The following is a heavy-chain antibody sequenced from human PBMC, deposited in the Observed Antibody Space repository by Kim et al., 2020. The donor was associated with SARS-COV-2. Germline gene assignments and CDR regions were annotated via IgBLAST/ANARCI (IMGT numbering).Heavy chain of an antibody. D-gene: IGHD3-3*01. J-gene: IGHJ4*02. Sequence: GGSLRLSCAASGFTFSSYAMSWVRQAPGKRLEWVSFISGSGDKTYYADSVKGRVTISRDNSKSTLYLQMNSLRAEDTAVYYCAVKGAFGSGYGGQGTLVTVSS. CDR2: ISGSGDKT. CDR1: GFTFSSYA. V-gene: IGHV3-23*01. CDR3: AVKGAFGSGY.